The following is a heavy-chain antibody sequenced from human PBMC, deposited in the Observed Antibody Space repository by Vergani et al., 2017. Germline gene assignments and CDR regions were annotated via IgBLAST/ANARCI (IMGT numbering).Heavy chain of an antibody. J-gene: IGHJ6*02. D-gene: IGHD2-2*02. CDR2: ISGSGGST. CDR3: ARVTVYHYYYYGMDV. Sequence: EVQLLESGGGLVQPGGSLRLSCAASGFTFSSYAMSWVRQAPGKGLEWVSAISGSGGSTYYADSVKGRFTISRDNAKNSLYLQMNSLRAEDTAVYYCARVTVYHYYYYGMDVWGQGTTVTVSS. V-gene: IGHV3-23*01. CDR1: GFTFSSYA.